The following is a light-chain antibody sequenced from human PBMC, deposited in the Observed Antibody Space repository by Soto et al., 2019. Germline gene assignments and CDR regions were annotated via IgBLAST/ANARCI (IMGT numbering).Light chain of an antibody. CDR2: AAS. V-gene: IGKV1-8*01. CDR3: RQYYSYPPIT. CDR1: QGISSY. J-gene: IGKJ5*01. Sequence: AIRMTQSASSLSASTGGRVTITCRASQGISSYLAWYQQIPGKAPKLLVYAASTLQSGVPSRFSGSGSGTDFTITISCLQSADVATYYCRQYYSYPPITFGQGTRLEIK.